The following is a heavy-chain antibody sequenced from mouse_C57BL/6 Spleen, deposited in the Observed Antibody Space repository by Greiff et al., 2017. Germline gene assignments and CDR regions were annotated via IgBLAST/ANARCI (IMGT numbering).Heavy chain of an antibody. D-gene: IGHD2-2*01. V-gene: IGHV1-80*01. CDR3: ARRGVYGYDDEGYAMDY. Sequence: VQRVESGAELVKPGASVKISCKASGYAFSSYWMNWVKQRPGKGLEWIGQIYPGDGDTNYNGKFKGKATLTADKSSSTAYMQLSSLTSEDSAVYFCARRGVYGYDDEGYAMDYWGQGTSVTVSS. CDR1: GYAFSSYW. CDR2: IYPGDGDT. J-gene: IGHJ4*01.